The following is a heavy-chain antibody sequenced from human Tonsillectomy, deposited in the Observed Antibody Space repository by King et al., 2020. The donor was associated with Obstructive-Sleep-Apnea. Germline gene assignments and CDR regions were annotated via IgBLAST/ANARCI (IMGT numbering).Heavy chain of an antibody. V-gene: IGHV3-7*01. CDR3: AKGRSFEY. J-gene: IGHJ4*02. Sequence: VQLVESGGDLVQPGGSLRLSCAASGCTFRSFWMTWFRQAPGKGLEWVANIKQDGSEKYYVDSVKGRFTISRDNAKNSLYLQMNSLRAEDTAIYYCAKGRSFEYWGQGTLVTVSS. CDR1: GCTFRSFW. CDR2: IKQDGSEK.